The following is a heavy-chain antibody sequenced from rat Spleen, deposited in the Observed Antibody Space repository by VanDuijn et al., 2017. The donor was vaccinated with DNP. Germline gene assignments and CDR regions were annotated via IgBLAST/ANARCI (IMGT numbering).Heavy chain of an antibody. J-gene: IGHJ1*01. D-gene: IGHD3-1*01. CDR1: GFTFSNYY. CDR2: SSPSGSRT. CDR3: ARGSTSIYWYFDF. Sequence: EVQLVESGGGPVQPGRSLKLSCAASGFTFSNYYMAWVRQAPKKGLEWVAASSPSGSRTYYADSVKGRFTISRDDAKSGLYLQMNSLKSEDTATYYCARGSTSIYWYFDFWGPGTMVTVSS. V-gene: IGHV5-22*01.